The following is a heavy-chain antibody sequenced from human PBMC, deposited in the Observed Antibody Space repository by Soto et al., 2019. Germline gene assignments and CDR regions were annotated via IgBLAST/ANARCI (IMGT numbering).Heavy chain of an antibody. CDR2: ISSSGSTI. J-gene: IGHJ6*02. CDR3: ARFLGALNYYYYYGMDV. CDR1: GFTFSDYY. Sequence: GGSLRLSCAASGFTFSDYYMSWIRQAPGKGLEWVSYISSSGSTIYYADSVKGLYTITSHNAKNLLYLQMNSMRAEDTAVYYCARFLGALNYYYYYGMDVWGQGTTVTVSS. V-gene: IGHV3-11*01.